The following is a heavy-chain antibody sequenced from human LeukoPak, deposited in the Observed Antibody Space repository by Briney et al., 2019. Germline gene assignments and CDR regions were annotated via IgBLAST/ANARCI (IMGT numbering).Heavy chain of an antibody. CDR1: GYTFTGYY. CDR3: ARGGSSGWYVWFDP. V-gene: IGHV1-2*02. D-gene: IGHD6-19*01. J-gene: IGHJ5*02. Sequence: ASVKVSCKASGYTFTGYYMHWVRQAPGQGLEWMGWINPNSGGTNYAQKFQGRVTMTRDTSISTAYMELSRLRSDNTAVYYCARGGSSGWYVWFDPWGQGTLVTVSS. CDR2: INPNSGGT.